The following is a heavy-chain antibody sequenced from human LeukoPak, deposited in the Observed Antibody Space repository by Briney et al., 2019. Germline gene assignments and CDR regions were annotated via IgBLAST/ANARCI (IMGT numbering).Heavy chain of an antibody. CDR2: IDIAGNT. Sequence: GGSLRLSCAASGFTFSNYDMHWVRQVTGKGLEWVSAIDIAGNTYYPGSVKGRFTISRENAKYSLYLQMNSLRAGDTAVYYCARVSRSYSAFDIWGQGTMVTVSS. J-gene: IGHJ3*02. CDR3: ARVSRSYSAFDI. V-gene: IGHV3-13*04. D-gene: IGHD1-26*01. CDR1: GFTFSNYD.